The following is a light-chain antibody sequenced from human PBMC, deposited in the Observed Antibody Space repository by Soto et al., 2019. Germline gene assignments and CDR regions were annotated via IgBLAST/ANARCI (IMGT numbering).Light chain of an antibody. J-gene: IGKJ5*01. CDR1: QSVSSK. Sequence: EIVITQSPATLSVSQGERATLSCRASQSVSSKLAWYQQKPGLAPRLLIYGASTRATGIPARFSGSVSGTAFTPTISSLQSPDFAVYYGQQYKNWPPITFGQGTRLEIK. CDR3: QQYKNWPPIT. V-gene: IGKV3D-15*01. CDR2: GAS.